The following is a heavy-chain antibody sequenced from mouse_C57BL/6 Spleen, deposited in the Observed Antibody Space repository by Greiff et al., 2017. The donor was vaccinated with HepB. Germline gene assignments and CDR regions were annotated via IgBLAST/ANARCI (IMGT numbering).Heavy chain of an antibody. V-gene: IGHV1-81*01. D-gene: IGHD1-1*01. CDR2: IYPRSGNT. Sequence: QVQLKQSGAELARPGASVKLSCKASGYTFTSYGISWVKQRTGQGLEWIGEIYPRSGNTYYNEKFKGKATLTADKSSSTAYMELRSLTSEDSAVYFCARGGDYGSSDWYFDVWGTGTTVTVSS. CDR1: GYTFTSYG. CDR3: ARGGDYGSSDWYFDV. J-gene: IGHJ1*03.